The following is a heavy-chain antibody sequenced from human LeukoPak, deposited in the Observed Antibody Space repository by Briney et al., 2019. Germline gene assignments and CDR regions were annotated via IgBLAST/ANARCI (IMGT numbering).Heavy chain of an antibody. D-gene: IGHD6-13*01. J-gene: IGHJ6*02. V-gene: IGHV3-53*01. CDR2: IYSGGST. CDR3: ARDPQGYHGMDV. CDR1: GFTVSSNY. Sequence: PGGSLGLSCAASGFTVSSNYMSWVRQAPGKGLEWVSVIYSGGSTYYADSVKGRFTISRDNSKNTLYLQMNSLRAEDTAVYYCARDPQGYHGMDVWGQGTTVTVSS.